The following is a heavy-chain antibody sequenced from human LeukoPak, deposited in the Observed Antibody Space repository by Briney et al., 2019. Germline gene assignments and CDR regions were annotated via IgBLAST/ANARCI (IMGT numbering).Heavy chain of an antibody. CDR2: IYYSGST. V-gene: IGHV4-61*08. D-gene: IGHD6-13*01. Sequence: SETLSLTCTVSGGSISSGGYYWSWIRQPPGKGLEWIGYIYYSGSTNYNPSLKSRVTISVDTSKNQFSLKLSSVTAADTAVYYCARDLGIAAAGRGWFDPWGQGTLVTVSS. CDR3: ARDLGIAAAGRGWFDP. J-gene: IGHJ5*02. CDR1: GGSISSGGYY.